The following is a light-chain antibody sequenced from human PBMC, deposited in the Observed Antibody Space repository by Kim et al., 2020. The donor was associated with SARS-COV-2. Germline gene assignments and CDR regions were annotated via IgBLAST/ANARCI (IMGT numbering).Light chain of an antibody. CDR3: QQANSFPFT. J-gene: IGKJ3*01. Sequence: ASIGDRVTITCLASQVISTRLAWYQQIPGKTPKLLIYTTSNLQSGVPSRFSGSGSGTDFTLTISNLQPEDFATYYCQQANSFPFTFGPGTKVDIK. CDR1: QVISTR. CDR2: TTS. V-gene: IGKV1-12*01.